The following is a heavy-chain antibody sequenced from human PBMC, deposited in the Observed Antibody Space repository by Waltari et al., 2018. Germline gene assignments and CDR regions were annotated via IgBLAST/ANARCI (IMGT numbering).Heavy chain of an antibody. J-gene: IGHJ6*02. Sequence: EVQLVESGGGLVQPGGSLRLPCAASGFPFSSYDLHWVRQATGKGLEWVSAIGTAGDTYYPGSVKGRFTISRENAKNSLYLQMNSLRAEDTAVYYCARGGGTTLGMDVWGQGTTVTVSS. V-gene: IGHV3-13*01. CDR1: GFPFSSYD. D-gene: IGHD1-26*01. CDR3: ARGGGTTLGMDV. CDR2: IGTAGDT.